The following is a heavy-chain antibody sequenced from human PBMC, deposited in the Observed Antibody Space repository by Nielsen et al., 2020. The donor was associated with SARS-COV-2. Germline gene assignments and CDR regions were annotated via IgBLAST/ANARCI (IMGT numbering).Heavy chain of an antibody. V-gene: IGHV3-7*03. CDR1: GFTFSSYW. J-gene: IGHJ4*02. CDR3: AKAPYGSGRQIDC. CDR2: IKQDGSEK. Sequence: GGSLRLSCAASGFTFSSYWMSWVRQAPGKGLEWVANIKQDGSEKYYVDSVKGRFTISRDNAKNSLYLQMNSLRAEDTAVYYCAKAPYGSGRQIDCWGQGTLVTVSS. D-gene: IGHD3-10*01.